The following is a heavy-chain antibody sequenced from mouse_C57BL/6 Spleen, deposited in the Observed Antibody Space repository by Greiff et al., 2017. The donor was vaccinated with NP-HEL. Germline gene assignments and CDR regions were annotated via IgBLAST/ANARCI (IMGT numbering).Heavy chain of an antibody. CDR2: INPSNGGT. CDR1: GYTFTSYW. J-gene: IGHJ3*01. V-gene: IGHV1-53*01. D-gene: IGHD2-2*01. Sequence: QVQLKQPGTELVKPGASVKLSCKASGYTFTSYWMHWVKQRPGQGLEWIGNINPSNGGTNYNETFKSKATLTVDKSSSTAYMQLSSLTSEDSAVYYCARRLYGYGWFAYWGQGTLVTVSA. CDR3: ARRLYGYGWFAY.